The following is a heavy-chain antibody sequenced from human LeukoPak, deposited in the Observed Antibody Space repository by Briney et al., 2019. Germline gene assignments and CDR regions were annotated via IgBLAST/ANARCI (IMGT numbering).Heavy chain of an antibody. Sequence: ASVKVSCKASGYTFTDYYMHWVRQAPGQGFEWMGWINPDSGGPNYAQKFQGRVTMTRNTSISTAYMELSSLRSEDTAVYYCARGQGSGYDLVVDYWGQGTLVTVSS. CDR1: GYTFTDYY. J-gene: IGHJ4*02. CDR2: INPDSGGP. V-gene: IGHV1-2*02. D-gene: IGHD5-12*01. CDR3: ARGQGSGYDLVVDY.